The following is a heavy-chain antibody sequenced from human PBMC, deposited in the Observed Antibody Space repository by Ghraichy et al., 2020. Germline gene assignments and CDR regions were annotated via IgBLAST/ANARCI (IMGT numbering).Heavy chain of an antibody. CDR2: INASGGRT. J-gene: IGHJ4*02. Sequence: GESLNISCAASGFTFSSYDMSWVRQAPGKGLEWVSVINASGGRTKYADSVKGRFTISRDNAKNTLYLQMNSLRAEDTALYYCVRSNGYLDYWGQGTLVTVSS. CDR3: VRSNGYLDY. V-gene: IGHV3-23*01. CDR1: GFTFSSYD. D-gene: IGHD3-22*01.